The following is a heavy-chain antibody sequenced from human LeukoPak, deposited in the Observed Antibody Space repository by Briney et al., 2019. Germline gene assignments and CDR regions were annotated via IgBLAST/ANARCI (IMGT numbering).Heavy chain of an antibody. J-gene: IGHJ2*01. CDR3: ARGTTQGSWHVGL. Sequence: PSETLSLTCTVSGGSISSYYWNWIRQPPGKGLEWIGYISYSGSTNYNPSLKSRVTISLDTSEHQFSLKLSSVTAADTAVYYCARGTTQGSWHVGLWGRGTLVTVSS. CDR1: GGSISSYY. V-gene: IGHV4-59*01. CDR2: ISYSGST. D-gene: IGHD4-11*01.